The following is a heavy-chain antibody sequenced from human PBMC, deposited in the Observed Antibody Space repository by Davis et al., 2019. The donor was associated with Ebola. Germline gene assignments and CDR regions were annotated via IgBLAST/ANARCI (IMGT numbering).Heavy chain of an antibody. Sequence: ASVKVSCKASGYTFTSYGITWVRQAPGQGLEWMGWINPHNGNTNYAQNVQGRVTMTTDTSTSTAYMEVGSLRSDDTAVYYCARDQGRWELLGGFDYWGQGTLVTVSS. J-gene: IGHJ4*02. CDR3: ARDQGRWELLGGFDY. CDR2: INPHNGNT. V-gene: IGHV1-18*04. D-gene: IGHD1-26*01. CDR1: GYTFTSYG.